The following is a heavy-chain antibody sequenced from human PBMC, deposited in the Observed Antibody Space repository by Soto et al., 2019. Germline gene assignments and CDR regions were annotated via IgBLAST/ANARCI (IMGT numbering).Heavy chain of an antibody. V-gene: IGHV4-34*01. Sequence: QVQLQQWGAGLLKPSETLSLTCAVYGGSFSGYYWSWIRQPPGKGLEWIGEINHSGSTNYNPSLKSRVTISVDTYKNQFSLKLSSVTAADTAVYYCAKEMATILGFVYWGQGTLVTVSS. CDR2: INHSGST. CDR1: GGSFSGYY. D-gene: IGHD5-12*01. CDR3: AKEMATILGFVY. J-gene: IGHJ4*02.